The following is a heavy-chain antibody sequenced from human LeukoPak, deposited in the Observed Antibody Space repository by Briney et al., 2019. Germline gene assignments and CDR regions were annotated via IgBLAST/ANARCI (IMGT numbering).Heavy chain of an antibody. CDR2: ISAYNGNT. D-gene: IGHD2-2*01. CDR3: ARSPHSVYCSSTSCYPPGDY. CDR1: GYTFTSYG. J-gene: IGHJ4*02. Sequence: ASVKVSCKASGYTFTSYGISWVRQAPGQGLEWMGWISAYNGNTNYAQKLQGRVTMTTDTSTSTAYMELRSLRSDDTAVYYCARSPHSVYCSSTSCYPPGDYWGQGTLVTVSS. V-gene: IGHV1-18*01.